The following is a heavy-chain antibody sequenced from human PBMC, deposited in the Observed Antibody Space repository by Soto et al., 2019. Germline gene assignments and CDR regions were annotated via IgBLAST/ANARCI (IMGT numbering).Heavy chain of an antibody. CDR1: GGTFSSYA. D-gene: IGHD1-26*01. V-gene: IGHV1-69*13. CDR3: ARGGSLYWYFDL. Sequence: ASVKVSCKASGGTFSSYAISWVRQAPGQGLEWMGGIIPIFGTANYAQKFQGRVTITADESTSTAYMELNSLRSEDTAVYYCARGGSLYWYFDLWGRGTLVTVSS. CDR2: IIPIFGTA. J-gene: IGHJ2*01.